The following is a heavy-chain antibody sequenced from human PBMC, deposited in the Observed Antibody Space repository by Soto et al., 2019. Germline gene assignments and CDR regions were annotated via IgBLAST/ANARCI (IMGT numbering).Heavy chain of an antibody. CDR2: ISAYNGNT. CDR1: GYTFTNYG. V-gene: IGHV1-18*01. Sequence: QVQLVQSGAEVKKPGASVKVSCKASGYTFTNYGFSWVRQAPGQGLEWMGWISAYNGNTNYVQKFQGRVTMTTDTXXSTAYMDLRSLSSDDTAVYYCARAEGYYESSANYYWGQGTLVTVSS. D-gene: IGHD3-22*01. CDR3: ARAEGYYESSANYY. J-gene: IGHJ4*02.